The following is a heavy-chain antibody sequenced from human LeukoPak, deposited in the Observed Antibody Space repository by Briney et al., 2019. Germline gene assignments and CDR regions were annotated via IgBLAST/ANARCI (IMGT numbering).Heavy chain of an antibody. CDR3: ARSLGVYDILTGGDAFDI. V-gene: IGHV1-18*01. Sequence: ASVKVSCRASGYTFTSYGISWVRQAPGQGLEWMGWISAYNGNTNYAQKLQGRVTMTTDTSTSAACMELRSLRSDDTAVYYCARSLGVYDILTGGDAFDIWGQGTMVTVSS. J-gene: IGHJ3*02. D-gene: IGHD3-9*01. CDR1: GYTFTSYG. CDR2: ISAYNGNT.